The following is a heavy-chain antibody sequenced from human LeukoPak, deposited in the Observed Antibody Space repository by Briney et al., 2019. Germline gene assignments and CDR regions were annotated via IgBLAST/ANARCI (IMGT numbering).Heavy chain of an antibody. CDR3: ASRGDRPADGYKPYNYYGMDV. D-gene: IGHD5-24*01. CDR1: GYTLTELS. Sequence: GASVKVSCKVSGYTLTELSMHWVRQAPGKGLEWMGGFDPEDGKTIYAQKFQGRVTMTEDTSTDTAYMELSSLRSEDTAVYYCASRGDRPADGYKPYNYYGMDVWGQGTTVTVSS. CDR2: FDPEDGKT. J-gene: IGHJ6*02. V-gene: IGHV1-24*01.